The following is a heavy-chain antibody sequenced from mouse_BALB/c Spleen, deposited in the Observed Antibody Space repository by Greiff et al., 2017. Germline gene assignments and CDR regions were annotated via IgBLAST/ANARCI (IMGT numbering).Heavy chain of an antibody. CDR3: ARAYGNYGYFDY. J-gene: IGHJ2*01. CDR2: INSNGGST. V-gene: IGHV5-6-3*01. D-gene: IGHD2-1*01. Sequence: EVQLQESGGGLVQPGGSLKLSCAASGFTFSSYGMSWVRQTPDKRLELVATINSNGGSTYYPDSVKGRFTISRDNAKNTLYLQMSSLKSEDTAMYYCARAYGNYGYFDYWGQGTTLTVSS. CDR1: GFTFSSYG.